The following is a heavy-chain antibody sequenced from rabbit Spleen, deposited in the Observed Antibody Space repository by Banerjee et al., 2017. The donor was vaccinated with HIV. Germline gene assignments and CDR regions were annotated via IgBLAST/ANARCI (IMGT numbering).Heavy chain of an antibody. V-gene: IGHV1S40*01. Sequence: QQLVESGGGLVQPGASLTLICTASGFSFSNGYDMSWVRQAPGKGLEWIGFIYTGNGKNYYASWAKGRFTISKTSSTTVTLQVTSLTAADTATYFCTRDDGSGHYIDGYFNLWGQGTLVTVS. CDR1: GFSFSNGYD. CDR3: TRDDGSGHYIDGYFNL. J-gene: IGHJ4*01. CDR2: IYTGNGKN. D-gene: IGHD1-1*01.